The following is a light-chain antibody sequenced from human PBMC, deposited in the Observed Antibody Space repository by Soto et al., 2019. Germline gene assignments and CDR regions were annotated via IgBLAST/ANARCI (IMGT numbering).Light chain of an antibody. CDR3: QQYDNLPPTWT. Sequence: DIQMTQSPSSLSASVGDRVTITCQASQDINNYLNWYQQTPGKAPKLLIYDASNLETGVPSRFSGSGAGTHFTFTISNLQPEDIATYYCQQYDNLPPTWTFGQGTKVEIE. V-gene: IGKV1-33*01. CDR1: QDINNY. J-gene: IGKJ1*01. CDR2: DAS.